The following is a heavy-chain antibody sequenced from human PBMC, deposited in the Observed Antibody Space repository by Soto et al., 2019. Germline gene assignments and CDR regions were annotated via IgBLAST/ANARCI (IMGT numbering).Heavy chain of an antibody. CDR1: GYTFTYYW. CDR2: IYPGDSDT. J-gene: IGHJ6*01. V-gene: IGHV5-51*01. D-gene: IGHD2-15*01. Sequence: VESLKISFKWWGYTFTYYWIFCVLQLPGKGLECMGIIYPGDSDTRYSPSFQGHVTITVDKSTSTAYLQWNTLKASDTAMYYRDRNISNFRSYSSDMEVWGPRTTV. CDR3: DRNISNFRSYSSDMEV.